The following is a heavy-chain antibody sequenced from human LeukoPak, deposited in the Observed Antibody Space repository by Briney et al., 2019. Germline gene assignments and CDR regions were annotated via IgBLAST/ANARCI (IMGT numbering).Heavy chain of an antibody. J-gene: IGHJ4*02. V-gene: IGHV1-46*02. Sequence: SENVSYQPSGYTFNRYYMHWVRQAPGQGLEWMGIINPSGGSTTYAQKFQGRVTITRDTSTSTVYMELSSLRSEDTAVYYCARAEKTLLLRFDYWGQGTLVTVSS. CDR1: GYTFNRYY. D-gene: IGHD2-15*01. CDR3: ARAEKTLLLRFDY. CDR2: INPSGGST.